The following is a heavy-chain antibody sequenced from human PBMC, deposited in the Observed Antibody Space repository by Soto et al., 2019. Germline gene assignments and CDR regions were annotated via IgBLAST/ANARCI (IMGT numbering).Heavy chain of an antibody. V-gene: IGHV4-31*03. D-gene: IGHD3-3*01. CDR3: ARAARFGARYYFDY. Sequence: QVQLQESGPGLVKPSQTLSLTCTVSGGSISSGGYYWSWIRQHPGKGLEWIGYIYYSGRTYYNPSLKSRVTISVDPSKNQFSLKLSSVTAADTAVYYCARAARFGARYYFDYWGQGTLVTVSS. CDR1: GGSISSGGYY. J-gene: IGHJ4*02. CDR2: IYYSGRT.